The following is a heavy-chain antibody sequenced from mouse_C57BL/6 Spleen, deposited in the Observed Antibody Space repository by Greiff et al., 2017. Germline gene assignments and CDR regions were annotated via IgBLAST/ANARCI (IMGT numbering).Heavy chain of an antibody. CDR3: ARGEEGLYYFDY. D-gene: IGHD3-3*01. J-gene: IGHJ2*01. CDR2: INPSNGGT. CDR1: GYTFTSYW. V-gene: IGHV1-53*01. Sequence: VQLQQPGTELVKPGASVKLSCKASGYTFTSYWMHWVKQRPGQGLEWIGNINPSNGGTNYNEKFKSKATLTVDKSSSTAYMQRSSLTSEDSAVYYCARGEEGLYYFDYWGQGTTLTVSS.